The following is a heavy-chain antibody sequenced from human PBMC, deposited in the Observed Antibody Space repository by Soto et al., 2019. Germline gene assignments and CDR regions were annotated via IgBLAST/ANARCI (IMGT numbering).Heavy chain of an antibody. D-gene: IGHD6-6*01. J-gene: IGHJ6*02. Sequence: GGSLRLSCAASGFTFSSYAMHWVRQAPGKGLEWVAVISYDGSNKYYADSVKGRFTISRDNSKNTLCLQMNSLRAEDTAVYYCARDKGAARDSGMDVWGQGTTVTVSS. CDR3: ARDKGAARDSGMDV. CDR1: GFTFSSYA. CDR2: ISYDGSNK. V-gene: IGHV3-30-3*01.